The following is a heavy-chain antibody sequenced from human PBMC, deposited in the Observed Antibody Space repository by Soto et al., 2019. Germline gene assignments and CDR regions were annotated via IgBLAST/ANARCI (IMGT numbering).Heavy chain of an antibody. Sequence: GGSLRLSCAASGFTFSSYSMNWVRQAPGEGLEWVSYISSSSSTIYYADSVKGRFTISRDNAKNSLYLQMNSLRAEDTAVYYCASSLLTIFGVVDAFDIWGQGTMVTVSS. D-gene: IGHD3-3*01. CDR3: ASSLLTIFGVVDAFDI. CDR2: ISSSSSTI. V-gene: IGHV3-48*01. J-gene: IGHJ3*02. CDR1: GFTFSSYS.